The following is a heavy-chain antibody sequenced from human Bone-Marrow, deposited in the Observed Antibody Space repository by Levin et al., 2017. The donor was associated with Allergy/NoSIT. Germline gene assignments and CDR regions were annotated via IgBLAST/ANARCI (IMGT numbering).Heavy chain of an antibody. CDR3: ARLTWSPTTLFDY. D-gene: IGHD3-3*01. V-gene: IGHV3-48*03. CDR2: TSKSGSSI. CDR1: GFTFSSYE. J-gene: IGHJ4*02. Sequence: GGSLRLSCAASGFTFSSYEMNWVRQAPGKGLEWVSYTSKSGSSIYYADPVKGRFTISRDNAKNSLYLQMNSLRAEDTAVYYCARLTWSPTTLFDYWGQGTLVTVSS.